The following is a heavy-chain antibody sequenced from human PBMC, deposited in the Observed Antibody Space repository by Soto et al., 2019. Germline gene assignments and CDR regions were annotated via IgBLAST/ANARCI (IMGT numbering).Heavy chain of an antibody. CDR2: IYPGDSDT. D-gene: IGHD6-19*01. V-gene: IGHV5-51*01. CDR1: GYSFTSYW. Sequence: GESLKISCKGSGYSFTSYWIGWVCQMPGKGLEWMGIIYPGDSDTRYSPSFQGQVTISADKFISTAYLQWSSLKASETAMYYCARARGRGILAVAGNYMDVWGKGTTVTVSS. CDR3: ARARGRGILAVAGNYMDV. J-gene: IGHJ6*03.